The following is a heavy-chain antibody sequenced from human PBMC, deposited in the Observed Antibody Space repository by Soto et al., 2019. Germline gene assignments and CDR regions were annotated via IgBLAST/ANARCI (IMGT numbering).Heavy chain of an antibody. CDR1: GDTFSNYA. CDR3: ARGYRELLFYAMDV. CDR2: IIPFYDKP. D-gene: IGHD3-10*01. V-gene: IGHV1-69*06. Sequence: QVELVQSGIEVKNPGSSVKVSCKASGDTFSNYAINWVRQAPGQGLEWMGGIIPFYDKPNYAENFLGRVTISADKFTATAYLEVSSLRSEDTAVYFCARGYRELLFYAMDVWGRGTPVIVSS. J-gene: IGHJ6*02.